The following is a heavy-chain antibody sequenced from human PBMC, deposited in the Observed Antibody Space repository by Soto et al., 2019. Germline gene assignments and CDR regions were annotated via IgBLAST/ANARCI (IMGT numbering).Heavy chain of an antibody. CDR1: GYTFTSYG. J-gene: IGHJ4*02. V-gene: IGHV1-18*01. Sequence: QVQLVQSGAEVKKPGASVKVSCKASGYTFTSYGISWVRQAPGQGLEWMGWISAYNGNTKSAQKLQGRVTMTTDTPTRTAYMELSSLRSDGTAVYYCARDLAVGLVDYWGQGTLVTFSS. CDR3: ARDLAVGLVDY. CDR2: ISAYNGNT. D-gene: IGHD6-19*01.